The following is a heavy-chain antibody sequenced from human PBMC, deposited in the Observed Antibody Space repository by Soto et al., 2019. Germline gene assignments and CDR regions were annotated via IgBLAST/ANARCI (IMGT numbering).Heavy chain of an antibody. CDR3: ARSVGIADMDV. J-gene: IGHJ6*03. V-gene: IGHV1-69*02. D-gene: IGHD6-13*01. CDR1: GGTFSSYT. CDR2: IIPILGIA. Sequence: SVKVFCTASGGTFSSYTISWVRQAPGQGLEWMGRIIPILGIANYAQKFQGRVTITADKSTSTAYMELSSLRSEDTAVYYCARSVGIADMDVWGKGTTVTVSS.